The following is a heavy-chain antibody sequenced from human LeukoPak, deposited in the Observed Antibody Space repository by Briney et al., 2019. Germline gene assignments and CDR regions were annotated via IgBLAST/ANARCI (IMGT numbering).Heavy chain of an antibody. CDR1: GGSISSSTYY. V-gene: IGHV4-39*07. CDR3: ARGPGTVTTATLDN. D-gene: IGHD4-17*01. Sequence: SETLSLTCTISGGSISSSTYYWGWVRQPPGKGRDWIGSIFYIGSTQYTQYNPSLKSRVTISADTSKNQFSLKLRSVTAADTAVYYCARGPGTVTTATLDNWGQGTLVPSPQ. J-gene: IGHJ4*02. CDR2: IFYIGST.